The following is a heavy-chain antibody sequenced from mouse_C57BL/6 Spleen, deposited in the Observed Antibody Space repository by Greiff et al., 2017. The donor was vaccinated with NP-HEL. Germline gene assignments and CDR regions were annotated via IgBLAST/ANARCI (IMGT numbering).Heavy chain of an antibody. V-gene: IGHV1-81*01. J-gene: IGHJ2*01. CDR3: ARGGSTMVTGYYFDY. CDR2: IYPRSGNT. CDR1: GYTFTSYG. Sequence: QVQLQQSGAELARPGASVKLSCKASGYTFTSYGISWVKQRTGQGLEWIGEIYPRSGNTYYNEKFKGKATLTADKSSSTAYMELRSLTSEDSAVYFCARGGSTMVTGYYFDYWGQGTTLTVSS. D-gene: IGHD2-2*01.